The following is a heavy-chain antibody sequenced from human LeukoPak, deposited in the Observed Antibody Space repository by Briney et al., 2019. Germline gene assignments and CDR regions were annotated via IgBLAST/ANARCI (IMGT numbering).Heavy chain of an antibody. V-gene: IGHV3-64D*06. CDR2: ISSNGGST. D-gene: IGHD6-13*01. Sequence: GGSLRLSCSASGFTFSSYAMHWVRQAPGKGLEYVSAISSNGGSTYYADSVKGRFTISRDNSKNTLYLQMSSLRAEGTAVYYCVSLPLAAAGPAPLEYWGQGTLVTVSS. CDR1: GFTFSSYA. J-gene: IGHJ4*02. CDR3: VSLPLAAAGPAPLEY.